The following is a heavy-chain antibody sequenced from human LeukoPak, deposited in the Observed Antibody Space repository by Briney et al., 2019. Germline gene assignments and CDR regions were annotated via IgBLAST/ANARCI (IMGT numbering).Heavy chain of an antibody. V-gene: IGHV1-2*02. J-gene: IGHJ5*02. D-gene: IGHD3-3*01. CDR3: ARDSGYYDFWSGYVGWFDP. CDR1: GYTFTGYY. CDR2: INPNSGGT. Sequence: ASVKVSCKASGYTFTGYYMHWVRQAPGQGLEWIGWINPNSGGTNYAQKFQGRVTMTRDTSISTAYMELSRLRSDDTAVYYCARDSGYYDFWSGYVGWFDPWGQGTLVTVSS.